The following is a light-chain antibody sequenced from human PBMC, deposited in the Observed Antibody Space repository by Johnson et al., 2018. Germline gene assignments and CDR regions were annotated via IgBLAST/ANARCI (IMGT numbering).Light chain of an antibody. CDR3: GTWDSSLSAGNV. Sequence: LTKPPSVSAAPGQKVTISCSGSSSNIGNNYVSWYQQLPGTAPKLLIYENNKRPSGIPDRFSGSKSGTSATLGITGLQTGDEADYYCGTWDSSLSAGNVFGTGTKVTVL. CDR2: ENN. J-gene: IGLJ1*01. V-gene: IGLV1-51*02. CDR1: SSNIGNNY.